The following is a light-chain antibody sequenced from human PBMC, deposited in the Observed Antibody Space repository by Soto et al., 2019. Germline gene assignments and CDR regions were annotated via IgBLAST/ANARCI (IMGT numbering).Light chain of an antibody. CDR2: AAS. V-gene: IGKV1-39*01. CDR3: QQSYSAPT. CDR1: QSIRNY. Sequence: DIQMTQFPSSLSSSFGDRVTITCRASQSIRNYLNWYQQKPGKAPKLLISAASSLQGGVPSRFSGSGSATDFTLTISGMKPEDFATDDCQQSYSAPTFGQGTRLEIK. J-gene: IGKJ5*01.